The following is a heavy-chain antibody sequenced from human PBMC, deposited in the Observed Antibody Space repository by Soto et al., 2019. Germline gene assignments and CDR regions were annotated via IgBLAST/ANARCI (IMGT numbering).Heavy chain of an antibody. CDR2: FYPTGKT. J-gene: IGHJ6*02. Sequence: SETLSLTCTVSGGSISSYYGCWTRQPAGKGLEWIGRFYPTGKTNYNPSLQSRLTMSADTSRNQFSLNLTSVTAADTAVYYCARCGLDYGMDVWGQGTTVTVSS. CDR3: ARCGLDYGMDV. CDR1: GGSISSYY. V-gene: IGHV4-4*07. D-gene: IGHD3-16*01.